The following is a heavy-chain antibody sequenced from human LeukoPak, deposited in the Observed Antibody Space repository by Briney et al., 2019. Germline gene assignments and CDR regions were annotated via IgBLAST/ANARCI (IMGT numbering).Heavy chain of an antibody. CDR1: GGSISSYY. V-gene: IGHV4-59*08. CDR3: AKIYADATFHY. D-gene: IGHD2-15*01. J-gene: IGHJ4*02. Sequence: PSETLSLTCSVSGGSISSYYWSWIRQPPGKGLDWIGYIYYSGSTNYNPSLKSRVPMSVDTSKNQLSLKLTSVTAADTAVYYCAKIYADATFHYWGQGTLVTVSS. CDR2: IYYSGST.